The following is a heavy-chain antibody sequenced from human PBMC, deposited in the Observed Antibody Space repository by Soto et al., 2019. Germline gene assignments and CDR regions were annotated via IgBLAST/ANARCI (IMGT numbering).Heavy chain of an antibody. J-gene: IGHJ6*03. CDR2: INSDGSST. Sequence: GVSLRLSCAPSGFTFSSYWMHWVRQAPGKGLVWVSRINSDGSSTSYADSVKGRFTISRDNAQNTLYLQMNSLRAEGTAVYYCVRVKDTTVLRYFDWLLLSMDVWGKGTKVT. V-gene: IGHV3-74*01. CDR3: VRVKDTTVLRYFDWLLLSMDV. D-gene: IGHD3-9*01. CDR1: GFTFSSYW.